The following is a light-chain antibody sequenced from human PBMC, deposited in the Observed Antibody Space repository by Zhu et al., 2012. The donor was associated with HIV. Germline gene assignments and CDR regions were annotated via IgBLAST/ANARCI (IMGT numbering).Light chain of an antibody. J-gene: IGKJ2*01. CDR1: QSVYKW. Sequence: DIQMTQSPSTLSASVGDRVTITCRASQSVYKWLAWYQQKPEKAPKLLIYEASSLETGVPSRFSGSGSGTEFTLTISSLQPDDFATYSCQQYYTPSYTFGQGRSCRSN. CDR2: EAS. CDR3: QQYYTPSYT. V-gene: IGKV1-5*03.